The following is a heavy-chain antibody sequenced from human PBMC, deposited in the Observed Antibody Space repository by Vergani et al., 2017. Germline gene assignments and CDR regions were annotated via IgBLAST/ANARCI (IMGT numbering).Heavy chain of an antibody. CDR2: MYHSGST. D-gene: IGHD3-3*01. J-gene: IGHJ3*02. V-gene: IGHV4-59*01. CDR3: ARAPIGSTIFGVVIIRFAFGI. CDR1: GGSMSGYY. Sequence: QVRLQESGPGLVKPSETLSLTCSVSGGSMSGYYWSWIRQPPGKELDWIGYMYHSGSTNYNPSLETRVTISGDTSKNQFSLKLTSVTAADTAVYYCARAPIGSTIFGVVIIRFAFGIWGQGTMVTVSS.